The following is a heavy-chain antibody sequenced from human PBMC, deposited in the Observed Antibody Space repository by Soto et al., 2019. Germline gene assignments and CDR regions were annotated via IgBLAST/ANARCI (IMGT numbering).Heavy chain of an antibody. V-gene: IGHV1-69*06. CDR3: AREGGLRQLGYYGMDV. D-gene: IGHD3-3*01. Sequence: QVQLVQSGAEVKKPGSSVKVSCKASGGTFSSYAISWVRQAPGQGLEWMGGIIPIFGTANYAQKFQGRVTITADKATSTAYMELSSLRAEDTAVYYCAREGGLRQLGYYGMDVWGQGTTVTVSS. J-gene: IGHJ6*02. CDR1: GGTFSSYA. CDR2: IIPIFGTA.